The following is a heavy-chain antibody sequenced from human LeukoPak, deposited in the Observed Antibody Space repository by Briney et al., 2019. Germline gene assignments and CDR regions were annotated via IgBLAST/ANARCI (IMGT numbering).Heavy chain of an antibody. Sequence: SETLSLTCTVSGGSISSSSYYWGWIRQPPGKGLEWIGSIYYSGSTYCNPSLKSRVTISVDTSKNQFSLKLSSVTAADTAVYYCARPRSGAFDYWGQGTLVTVSS. CDR2: IYYSGST. CDR1: GGSISSSSYY. V-gene: IGHV4-39*01. J-gene: IGHJ4*02. D-gene: IGHD3-10*01. CDR3: ARPRSGAFDY.